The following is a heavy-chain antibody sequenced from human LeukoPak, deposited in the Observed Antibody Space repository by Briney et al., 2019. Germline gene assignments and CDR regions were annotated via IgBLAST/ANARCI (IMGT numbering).Heavy chain of an antibody. CDR3: ARGEQWLVPYYFDY. CDR1: GGSISSGNYY. D-gene: IGHD6-19*01. J-gene: IGHJ4*02. CDR2: IYPSGST. Sequence: SQTLSLTCTVSGGSISSGNYYWSWIRQPAEKGLEWIGRIYPSGSTNCNPSLKSRVTISVDTSKNQFSLKLSSVTAADTAVYYCARGEQWLVPYYFDYWGQGTLVTVSS. V-gene: IGHV4-61*02.